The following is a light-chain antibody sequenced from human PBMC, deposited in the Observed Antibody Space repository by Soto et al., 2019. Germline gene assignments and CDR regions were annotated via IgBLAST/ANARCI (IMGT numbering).Light chain of an antibody. CDR3: SSYTSRDTLG. J-gene: IGLJ1*01. CDR2: EVI. V-gene: IGLV2-14*01. CDR1: SSDVGGYNY. Sequence: SVLTHPASVSVSPLQSITISCTGTSSDVGGYNYVSWYQQHPDKAPKLIICEVINRPSGVSNRFSGSKSGNTASLTISGLQAEDEADYYCSSYTSRDTLGFGTGTKVTVL.